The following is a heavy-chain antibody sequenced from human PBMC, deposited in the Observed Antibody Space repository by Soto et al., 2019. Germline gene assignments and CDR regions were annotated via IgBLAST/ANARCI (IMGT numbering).Heavy chain of an antibody. CDR1: GFTFRSYH. CDR3: ARDSAVYDLDV. CDR2: ITTDSSDI. V-gene: IGHV3-48*02. J-gene: IGHJ6*02. Sequence: LRLSCAASGFTFRSYHMNWVRQAPGKGLEWISYITTDSSDIYYADSVKGRFTISRGDAKNSLYLQMSSLRDEDTAVYYCARDSAVYDLDVWGQGTTGTVS.